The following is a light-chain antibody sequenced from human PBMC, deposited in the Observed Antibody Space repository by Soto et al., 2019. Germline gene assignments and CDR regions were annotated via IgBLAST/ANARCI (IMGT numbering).Light chain of an antibody. CDR2: DAS. J-gene: IGKJ2*01. CDR1: QSISTW. Sequence: DIPMTQSPSTLSASVGDRVTITCRASQSISTWLAWYQQKPGKAPKLLIYDASSLESGVPSRFSGSGSGTKFTLTISSLQPDDFATYYCQQYNSYSGYTFGQGTKLEIK. V-gene: IGKV1-5*01. CDR3: QQYNSYSGYT.